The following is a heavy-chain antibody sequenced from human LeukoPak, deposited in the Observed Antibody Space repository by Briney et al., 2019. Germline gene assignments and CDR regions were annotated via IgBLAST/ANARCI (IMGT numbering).Heavy chain of an antibody. J-gene: IGHJ4*02. Sequence: GGSLRLSCAASGFTFSSYGMHWVRQAPGKGLEWVAFIRYDGSNKYYADSVKGRFTISRDNSKNTLYLQMNSLRAEDTAVYYCAKDPGHKTSIAARIEYYFDYWGQGTLVTVSS. CDR3: AKDPGHKTSIAARIEYYFDY. D-gene: IGHD6-6*01. V-gene: IGHV3-30*02. CDR1: GFTFSSYG. CDR2: IRYDGSNK.